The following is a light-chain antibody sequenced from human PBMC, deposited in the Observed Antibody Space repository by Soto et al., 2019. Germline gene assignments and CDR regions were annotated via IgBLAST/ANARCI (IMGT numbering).Light chain of an antibody. V-gene: IGKV1-12*01. Sequence: YALSTSVEGKGTVPVRASQGISSWLAWYQHTPGKAPKLLIYAASTLQSGVPSRFSVSGAGTDLSLTISRLEPEDFAVYYCQQYAGSRTFRQGTKVDI. CDR1: QGISSW. CDR2: AAS. J-gene: IGKJ1*01. CDR3: QQYAGSRT.